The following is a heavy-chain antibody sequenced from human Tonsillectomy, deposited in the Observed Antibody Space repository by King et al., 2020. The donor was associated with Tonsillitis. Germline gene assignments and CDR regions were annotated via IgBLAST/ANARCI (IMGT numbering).Heavy chain of an antibody. CDR2: IYYSGST. CDR3: AGSPGRGYSYGDYYYYGMDV. Sequence: VQLQESGPGLVKPSETLSLTCTVSGGSISSYYWSWIRQPPGKGLEWIGYIYYSGSTNYNPSLKSRVTISVDTSKNQFSLKLSSVTAADAAGYYCAGSPGRGYSYGDYYYYGMDVWGQGTTVTVSS. CDR1: GGSISSYY. J-gene: IGHJ6*02. V-gene: IGHV4-59*01. D-gene: IGHD5-18*01.